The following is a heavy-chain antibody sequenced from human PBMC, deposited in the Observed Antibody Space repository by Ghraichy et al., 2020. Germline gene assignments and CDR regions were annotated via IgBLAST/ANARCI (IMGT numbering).Heavy chain of an antibody. CDR3: ARESYGFTNWFDP. CDR1: GGPVSSYY. Sequence: SCTVSGGPVSSYYWSWIRQPAGKGLEWIGRIYTSGSTNYNPSLKSRVTMSVDTSKNQFSLKLSSVTAADTAVYYCARESYGFTNWFDPWGQGTLVTVSS. V-gene: IGHV4-4*07. D-gene: IGHD5-24*01. J-gene: IGHJ5*02. CDR2: IYTSGST.